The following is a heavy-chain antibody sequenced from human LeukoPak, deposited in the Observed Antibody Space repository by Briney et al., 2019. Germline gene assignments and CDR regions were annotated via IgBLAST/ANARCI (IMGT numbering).Heavy chain of an antibody. J-gene: IGHJ4*02. CDR1: GGSISSSSYS. V-gene: IGHV4-39*07. D-gene: IGHD3-16*01. Sequence: SETLSLTCTVSGGSISSSSYSWGWIRQPPGKGLEWIGSIYYSGSTNYNPSLKSRVTISVDTSKNQFSLKLSSVTAADTAVYHCARGPTRLRLGEYALFDYWGQGTLVTVSS. CDR2: IYYSGST. CDR3: ARGPTRLRLGEYALFDY.